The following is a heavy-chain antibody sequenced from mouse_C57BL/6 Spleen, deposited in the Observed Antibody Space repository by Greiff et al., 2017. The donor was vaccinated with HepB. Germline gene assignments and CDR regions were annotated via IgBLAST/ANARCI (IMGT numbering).Heavy chain of an antibody. Sequence: QVQLQQSGAELVKPGASVKLSCKASGYTFTSYWMHWVKQRPGQGLEWIGMIHPNSGSTNYNEKFKSKATLTVDKSSSTAYMQLSSLTSEDSAVYYCARNWDRIFDYWGQGTTLTVSS. V-gene: IGHV1-64*01. CDR2: IHPNSGST. CDR3: ARNWDRIFDY. J-gene: IGHJ2*01. D-gene: IGHD4-1*01. CDR1: GYTFTSYW.